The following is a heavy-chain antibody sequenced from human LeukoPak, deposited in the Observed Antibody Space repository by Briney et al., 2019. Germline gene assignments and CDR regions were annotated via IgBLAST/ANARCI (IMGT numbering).Heavy chain of an antibody. J-gene: IGHJ4*02. D-gene: IGHD2-21*02. Sequence: GGSLRLSCAASGFTFSSFGMNWVRQAPGKGLEWLSYISSTSSAIYYADSLKGRFTISRDNAKNSLYLQMNSLRAEDTAVYYCARGLVVVTAIPDYWGQGTLVTVSS. CDR3: ARGLVVVTAIPDY. CDR2: ISSTSSAI. V-gene: IGHV3-48*04. CDR1: GFTFSSFG.